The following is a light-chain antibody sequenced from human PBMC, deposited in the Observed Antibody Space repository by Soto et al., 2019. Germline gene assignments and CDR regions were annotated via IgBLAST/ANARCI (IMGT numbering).Light chain of an antibody. V-gene: IGKV3-20*01. CDR2: GAS. CDR1: QTINRSF. J-gene: IGKJ1*01. Sequence: EIVLTQSPGTLSLSPGERATLSCRASQTINRSFLAWYQHKPGQAPRLLIYGASSRATGIPDRLSGSGSGTDFILSISRLEPEDFAVYYCQQYGNVPRTFGQGTKVDIK. CDR3: QQYGNVPRT.